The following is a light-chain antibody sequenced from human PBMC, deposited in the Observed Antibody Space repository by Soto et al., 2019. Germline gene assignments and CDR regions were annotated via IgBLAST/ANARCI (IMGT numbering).Light chain of an antibody. CDR2: DVS. J-gene: IGLJ1*01. CDR1: TSDLGDYNY. Sequence: QSVLAQPASVSGSPGQSITISCTGTTSDLGDYNYVSWYQQHPGKAPKLMMYDVSNRPSGVSNRFSGATSGTTASLTISGLQAEDEADYYCSSYTSSGALYVLGTGPKVTDL. V-gene: IGLV2-14*03. CDR3: SSYTSSGALYV.